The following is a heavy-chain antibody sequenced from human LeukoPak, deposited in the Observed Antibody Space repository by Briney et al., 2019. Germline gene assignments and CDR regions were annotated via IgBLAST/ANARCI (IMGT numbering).Heavy chain of an antibody. D-gene: IGHD3-3*01. CDR1: GYSFTSYW. CDR2: IYPGDSDT. V-gene: IGHV5-51*01. J-gene: IGHJ4*02. Sequence: GESLKISCKGSGYSFTSYWIGWVRQMPGKGLEWMGIIYPGDSDTRYSPSFQGQVTISADKSISTAYLQWSSLKASDTAMYYCARPGPAPNYDFWSGYYYWGQGTLVTVSS. CDR3: ARPGPAPNYDFWSGYYY.